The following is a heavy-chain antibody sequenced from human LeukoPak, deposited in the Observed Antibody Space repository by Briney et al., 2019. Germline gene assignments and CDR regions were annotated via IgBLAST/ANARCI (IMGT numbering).Heavy chain of an antibody. Sequence: ASVKVSCKASGGTFSSYAISWVRQAPGQGLEWMGGIIPIFGTANYAQKFQGRVTITADESTSTAYMELSSLRSEDTAVYYCARGMGRFYSSSWYVNYWGQGTLVTVSS. V-gene: IGHV1-69*13. J-gene: IGHJ4*02. CDR2: IIPIFGTA. CDR3: ARGMGRFYSSSWYVNY. D-gene: IGHD6-13*01. CDR1: GGTFSSYA.